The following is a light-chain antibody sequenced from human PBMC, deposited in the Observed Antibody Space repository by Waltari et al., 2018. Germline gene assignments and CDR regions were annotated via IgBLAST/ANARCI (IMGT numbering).Light chain of an antibody. V-gene: IGKV3-11*01. CDR3: QQRST. J-gene: IGKJ2*01. Sequence: EIVLTQSPATLSLSPGEGATLSCRASQSLTSYLAWYQQKPGQAPRLLIYETSNRATGIPARFSGSGSGTDFTLIISSLEPEDFGVYYCQQRSTFGQGTKLEIK. CDR2: ETS. CDR1: QSLTSY.